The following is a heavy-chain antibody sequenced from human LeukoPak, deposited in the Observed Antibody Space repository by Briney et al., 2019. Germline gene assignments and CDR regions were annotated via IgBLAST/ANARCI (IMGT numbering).Heavy chain of an antibody. CDR2: ISSSGSTK. Sequence: GGSLRLSCAASGFTFSSYEMNWVRQAPGKGLEWLSYISSSGSTKYYADSVKGRFTISRDNAKNSLYLQMNSLRAEDTAVYNCARDLGGKYYYDSSGYGFDYWGQGTLVTVSS. CDR1: GFTFSSYE. J-gene: IGHJ4*02. V-gene: IGHV3-48*03. D-gene: IGHD3-22*01. CDR3: ARDLGGKYYYDSSGYGFDY.